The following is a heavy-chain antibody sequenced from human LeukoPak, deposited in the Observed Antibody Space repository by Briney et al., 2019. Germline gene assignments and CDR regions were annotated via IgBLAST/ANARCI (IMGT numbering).Heavy chain of an antibody. CDR1: GFTFSSYT. CDR3: ARDPSYSVYYYMDV. J-gene: IGHJ6*03. V-gene: IGHV3-48*04. CDR2: ITTSSSTI. D-gene: IGHD4-11*01. Sequence: GGSLRLSCAASGFTFSSYTMNWVRQAPGKGLQWVSYITTSSSTIYYTDSVKGRFTISRDNAKNTLYLEMSSLRADDSAVYYCARDPSYSVYYYMDVWGKGTTVTVSS.